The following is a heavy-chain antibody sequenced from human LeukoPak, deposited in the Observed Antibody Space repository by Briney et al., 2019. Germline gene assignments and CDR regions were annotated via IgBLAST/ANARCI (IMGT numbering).Heavy chain of an antibody. Sequence: TGGSLRLSCAASGFTFRSYAMSWVRQAPGKGLEWVSAISVNVGSTYYTDSVKGRFTISRDNSKNTLYLQMNSLRAEDTAVYYCVGQYDFWSAYNYWGQGTLVTGSS. CDR1: GFTFRSYA. D-gene: IGHD3-3*01. CDR3: VGQYDFWSAYNY. J-gene: IGHJ4*02. CDR2: ISVNVGST. V-gene: IGHV3-23*01.